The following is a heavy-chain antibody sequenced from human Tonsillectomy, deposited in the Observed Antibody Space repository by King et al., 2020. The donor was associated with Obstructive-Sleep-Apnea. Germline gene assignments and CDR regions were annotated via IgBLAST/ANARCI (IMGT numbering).Heavy chain of an antibody. CDR3: ATDLSGYTYGSLEY. Sequence: VQLVESGGGLVQPGGSLRLSCAASGFTFSYYWMTWVRQAPGKGLGWVANIKQDESEKYYVDSVKGRFTISRDNAKNSLFLQMNSLRAEDTAVYYCATDLSGYTYGSLEYWGQGTLVTVSS. CDR1: GFTFSYYW. V-gene: IGHV3-7*01. CDR2: IKQDESEK. J-gene: IGHJ4*02. D-gene: IGHD5-18*01.